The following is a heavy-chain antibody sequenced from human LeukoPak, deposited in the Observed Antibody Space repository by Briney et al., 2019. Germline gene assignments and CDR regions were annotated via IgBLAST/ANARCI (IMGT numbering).Heavy chain of an antibody. CDR3: ARTIREQWLTIDY. D-gene: IGHD6-19*01. J-gene: IGHJ4*02. CDR1: GFTFSNYW. V-gene: IGHV3-7*04. Sequence: GGSLRLSCAASGFTFSNYWMNWVRQAPGKGLEWVANIKQDGSAKYYVVSVKGRFTISRDNAKNSLYLQMNSLGAEDTAVYYCARTIREQWLTIDYWGQGTLVTFSS. CDR2: IKQDGSAK.